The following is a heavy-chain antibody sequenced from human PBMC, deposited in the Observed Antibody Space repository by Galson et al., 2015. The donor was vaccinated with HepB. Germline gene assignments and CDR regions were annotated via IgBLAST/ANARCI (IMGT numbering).Heavy chain of an antibody. CDR3: AKIWQYPGPDDY. Sequence: SLRLSCAASGFTFSSYGMHWVRQAPGKGLEWVAVISYDGSNKYYADSVKGRFTISRDNSKNTLYLQMNSLRAEDTAVYYCAKIWQYPGPDDYWGQGTLVTVSS. CDR2: ISYDGSNK. J-gene: IGHJ4*02. CDR1: GFTFSSYG. D-gene: IGHD2-2*01. V-gene: IGHV3-30*18.